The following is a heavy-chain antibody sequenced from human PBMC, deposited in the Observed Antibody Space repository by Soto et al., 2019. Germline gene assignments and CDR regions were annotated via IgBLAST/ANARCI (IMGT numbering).Heavy chain of an antibody. CDR2: ISRTGTYI. V-gene: IGHV3-21*01. CDR3: VRVANDLNYFDY. J-gene: IGHJ4*02. CDR1: GFTFSTYT. Sequence: EVQLVESGGGLVKPGGSLRLSCAASGFTFSTYTMNWVRQAPGKGLEWVSSISRTGTYIYYADSVKGRFTISRDDAKNSLYLQMHSPRTEDTIAYHWVRVANDLNYFDYWGQGALVTVSS.